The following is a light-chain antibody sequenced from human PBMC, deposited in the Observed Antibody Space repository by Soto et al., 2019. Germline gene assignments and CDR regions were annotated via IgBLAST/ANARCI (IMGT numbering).Light chain of an antibody. J-gene: IGKJ1*01. CDR2: GAS. CDR1: QSVSNNY. CDR3: QQYGSSGT. V-gene: IGKV3-20*01. Sequence: EIELTQSPCTLSLYQGERATLHCRASQSVSNNYFAWYQQKPGQAPRLLIYGASNRATGIPDRFSGSGSGTDFTLTISRLEPDDFAVYYCQQYGSSGTFGQGTKV.